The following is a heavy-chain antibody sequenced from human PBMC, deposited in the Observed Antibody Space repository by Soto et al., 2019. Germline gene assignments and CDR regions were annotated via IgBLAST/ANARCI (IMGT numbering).Heavy chain of an antibody. V-gene: IGHV3-9*01. Sequence: EVQLVESGGGLVQPGRSLRLSCAASGFTFDDYAMHWFRQAPGKGLEWVSGSSWNSGSIGYADSVKGRFTISRDNAKNSLCMQMNSLRAEDTALYYCAEVGARAAAGTDYYYGMDVWGQGTTVTGSS. CDR1: GFTFDDYA. CDR3: AEVGARAAAGTDYYYGMDV. J-gene: IGHJ6*02. CDR2: SSWNSGSI. D-gene: IGHD6-13*01.